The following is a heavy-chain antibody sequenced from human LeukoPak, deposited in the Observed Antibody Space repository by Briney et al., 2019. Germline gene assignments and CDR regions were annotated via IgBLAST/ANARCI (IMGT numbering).Heavy chain of an antibody. CDR1: RFTITNAW. CDR3: INGGD. CDR2: IKSKTDDGTA. J-gene: IGHJ4*02. Sequence: GGSLRLSCTPSRFTITNAWMSWVRQAPGKGPEWVGRIKSKTDDGTAHYAAPAEGRFTISRDDSKNTLYLQMNSLQTEDTAVYYCINGGDWGQGTLVTVSS. V-gene: IGHV3-15*01.